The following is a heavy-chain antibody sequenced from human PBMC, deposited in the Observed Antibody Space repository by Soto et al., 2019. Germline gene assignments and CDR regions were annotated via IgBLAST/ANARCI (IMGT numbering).Heavy chain of an antibody. D-gene: IGHD4-17*01. Sequence: PSETLSLTCTVSGGSISSSSYYWGWIRQPPGKGLEWIGSIYYSGSTYYNPSLKSRVTISVDTSKNQFSLKLSSVTAADTAVYYCARQVRGDYGIYYFDYWGQGTLVTVSS. V-gene: IGHV4-39*01. CDR3: ARQVRGDYGIYYFDY. CDR1: GGSISSSSYY. CDR2: IYYSGST. J-gene: IGHJ4*02.